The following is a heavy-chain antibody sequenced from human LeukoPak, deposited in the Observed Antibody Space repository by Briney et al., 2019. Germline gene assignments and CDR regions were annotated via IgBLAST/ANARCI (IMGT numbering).Heavy chain of an antibody. V-gene: IGHV1-24*01. D-gene: IGHD5-24*01. CDR3: ARDNSVRDEAWWFNP. CDR1: GYTLTELS. CDR2: FDPEDGET. J-gene: IGHJ5*02. Sequence: ASVKVSCKVSGYTLTELSMHWVRQAPGKGLEWMGGFDPEDGETIYAQKFQGRVTLTRDMSTSTGYLELSSLRSEDTAVYYCARDNSVRDEAWWFNPWGQGTLVTVSS.